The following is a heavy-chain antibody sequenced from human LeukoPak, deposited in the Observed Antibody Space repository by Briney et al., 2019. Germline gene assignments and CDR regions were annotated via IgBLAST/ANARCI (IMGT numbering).Heavy chain of an antibody. V-gene: IGHV3-23*01. D-gene: IGHD1-1*01. CDR1: GFTFSSYA. J-gene: IGHJ6*02. CDR3: TRLQLGSDV. Sequence: GGSLRLSCAASGFTFSSYAMSWVRQAPGKGLEWVSAISGSGGSTYYADSVKGRFTISRDDSKNTAYLQMNSLKTEDTAVYYCTRLQLGSDVWGQGTTVTVSS. CDR2: ISGSGGST.